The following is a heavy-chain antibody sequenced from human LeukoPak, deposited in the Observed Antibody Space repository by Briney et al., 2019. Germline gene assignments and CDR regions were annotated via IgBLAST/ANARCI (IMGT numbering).Heavy chain of an antibody. CDR1: GYNFTNYW. J-gene: IGHJ5*02. CDR3: ARRVDGDYVIGDWFDP. Sequence: GESLKISCKISGYNFTNYWIGWVRQMPGKGLEWMGIIYPGDSDTRYSPSFQGQVTISADKSISTAYLQWSSLKASDTAMYYCARRVDGDYVIGDWFDPWGQGTLVTVSS. D-gene: IGHD4-17*01. V-gene: IGHV5-51*01. CDR2: IYPGDSDT.